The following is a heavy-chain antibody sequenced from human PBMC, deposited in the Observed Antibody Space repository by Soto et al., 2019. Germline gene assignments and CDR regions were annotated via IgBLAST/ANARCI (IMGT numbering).Heavy chain of an antibody. CDR1: GYTFTGYY. D-gene: IGHD6-19*01. CDR3: AKASIAVAGVIVSWFDP. J-gene: IGHJ5*02. CDR2: INPNSGGT. Sequence: SVKVSCKASGYTFTGYYMHWVRQAPVQGLEWMGWINPNSGGTNYAQKFQGRVTMTRDTSISTAYMELSRLRSDDTAVYYCAKASIAVAGVIVSWFDPWGQGTLVTVSS. V-gene: IGHV1-2*02.